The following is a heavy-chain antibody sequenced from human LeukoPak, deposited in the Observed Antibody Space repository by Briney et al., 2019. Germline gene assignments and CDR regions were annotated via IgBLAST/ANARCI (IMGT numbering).Heavy chain of an antibody. CDR1: GFNFRAYW. CDR3: ARDQTMTPFDC. Sequence: GGSLRLSCTTSGFNFRAYWMGWVRQAPGKGLEWVSSISSSSSYIYYADSVKGRFTISRDNAKNSLYLQMNSLRAEDTAVYYCARDQTMTPFDCWGQGTLVTVSS. J-gene: IGHJ4*02. V-gene: IGHV3-21*01. D-gene: IGHD4-17*01. CDR2: ISSSSSYI.